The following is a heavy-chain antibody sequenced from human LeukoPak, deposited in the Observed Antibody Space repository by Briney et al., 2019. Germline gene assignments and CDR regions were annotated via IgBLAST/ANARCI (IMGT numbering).Heavy chain of an antibody. D-gene: IGHD5-24*01. Sequence: SETLSLTCDVSGGSCDDYYCSWIRQPPGKGLEWIGEIHPHGIFYYNSSLMSRVTISIDTPKSQFSLRLTSVTAADTAIYYCSRGRDRSKAGDHWGQGSLVTVSS. CDR1: GGSCDDYY. CDR2: IHPHGIF. CDR3: SRGRDRSKAGDH. V-gene: IGHV4-34*01. J-gene: IGHJ4*02.